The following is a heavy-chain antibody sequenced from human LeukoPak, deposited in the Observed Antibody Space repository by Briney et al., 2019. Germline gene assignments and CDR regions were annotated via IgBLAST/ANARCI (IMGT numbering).Heavy chain of an antibody. Sequence: PGGSLRLSCAASGFTFSHFWMSWVRQAPGKGLEWVAYIKKTGSETYYVDSVKGRFTISRDNSKNTLYLQMNSLRAEDTAVYHCATDYYDSSGYYTGSYWGQGTLVTVSS. V-gene: IGHV3-7*01. D-gene: IGHD3-22*01. J-gene: IGHJ4*02. CDR2: IKKTGSET. CDR1: GFTFSHFW. CDR3: ATDYYDSSGYYTGSY.